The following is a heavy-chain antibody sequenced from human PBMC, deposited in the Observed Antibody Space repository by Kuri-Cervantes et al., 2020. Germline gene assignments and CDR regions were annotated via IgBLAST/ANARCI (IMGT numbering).Heavy chain of an antibody. Sequence: ASVKVSCKASGYTFTSYDINWVRQATGQGLEWMGWISVDNGNRNYAQKLQGRVTMTTDTSTSTAYMELRSLRSDDTAVYYCARGKSTVTYIDYWGQGTLVTVSS. CDR2: ISVDNGNR. J-gene: IGHJ4*02. V-gene: IGHV1-18*01. D-gene: IGHD4-17*01. CDR3: ARGKSTVTYIDY. CDR1: GYTFTSYD.